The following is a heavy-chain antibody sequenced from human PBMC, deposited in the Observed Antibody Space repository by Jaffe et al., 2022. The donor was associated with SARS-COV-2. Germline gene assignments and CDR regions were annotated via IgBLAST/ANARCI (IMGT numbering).Heavy chain of an antibody. CDR2: ISYDGSNK. V-gene: IGHV3-30*18. Sequence: QVQLVESGGGVVQPGRSLRLSCAASGFTFSSYGMHWVRQAPGKGLEWVAVISYDGSNKYYADSVKGRFTISRDNSKNTLYLQMNSLRAEDTAVYYCAKVIGYCSGGSCYGQGGAFDIWGQGTMVTVSS. CDR1: GFTFSSYG. CDR3: AKVIGYCSGGSCYGQGGAFDI. J-gene: IGHJ3*02. D-gene: IGHD2-15*01.